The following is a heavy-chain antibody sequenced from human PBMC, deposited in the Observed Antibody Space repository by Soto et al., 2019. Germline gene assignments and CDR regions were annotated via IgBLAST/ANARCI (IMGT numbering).Heavy chain of an antibody. Sequence: PSGTLSHPGALAGGSISTGGYSWCWSPQPPGRGLERIGYICHSGSTYFNPSLKNRVTISVGRSKNQFSLKLSSVTAADTAVYYCARVRRSFDIWGQGTMVTVSS. J-gene: IGHJ3*02. CDR1: GGSISTGGYS. V-gene: IGHV4-30-2*01. CDR2: ICHSGST. CDR3: ARVRRSFDI.